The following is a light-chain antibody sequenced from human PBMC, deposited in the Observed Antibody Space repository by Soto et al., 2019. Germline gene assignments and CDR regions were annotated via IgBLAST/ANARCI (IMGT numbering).Light chain of an antibody. CDR1: QSVTSSY. CDR3: QQYNTWPAEIT. V-gene: IGKV3-20*01. J-gene: IGKJ5*01. Sequence: EIVLTQSPATLSLSPGESTTLSCRASQSVTSSYLAWYQQKPGQAPSLLLYGASSRATGIPARFSGSGSGTEFTLTISRLQSEDSAVYYCQQYNTWPAEITFGQGTRRAIK. CDR2: GAS.